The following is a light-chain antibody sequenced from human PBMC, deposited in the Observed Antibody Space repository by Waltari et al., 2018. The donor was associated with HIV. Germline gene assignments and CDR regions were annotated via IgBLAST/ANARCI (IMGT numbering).Light chain of an antibody. Sequence: QSVLTQPPSVSGAPGQRVTISCTGSSSNIGAGYQVHWYQQLPGTAPKLLIYCNSNRPSGVPDRCSGSKSGTSASLAITGLQADDEADYHCQSYDSSLSGYVFGTGTKVTVL. CDR2: CNS. J-gene: IGLJ1*01. V-gene: IGLV1-40*01. CDR1: SSNIGAGYQ. CDR3: QSYDSSLSGYV.